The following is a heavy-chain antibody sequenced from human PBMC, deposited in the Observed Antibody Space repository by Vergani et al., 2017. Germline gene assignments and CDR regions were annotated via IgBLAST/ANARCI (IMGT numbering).Heavy chain of an antibody. CDR3: AGGRRTPYGSDYYYYYGMDV. Sequence: VQLVESGGGVVQPGRSLRLSCAASGFTFSSYAMHWVRQAPGKGLEWVSSISSSSKHIYYADSVRDRFTISRDNAKNALYLQINSLRAEDTAIYYCAGGRRTPYGSDYYYYYGMDVWGQGTTVTVSS. CDR1: GFTFSSYA. CDR2: ISSSSKHI. V-gene: IGHV3-21*01. D-gene: IGHD3-10*01. J-gene: IGHJ6*02.